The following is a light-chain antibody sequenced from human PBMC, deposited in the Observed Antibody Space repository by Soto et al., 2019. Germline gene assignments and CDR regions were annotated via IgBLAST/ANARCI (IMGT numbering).Light chain of an antibody. J-gene: IGKJ4*01. CDR3: QQHANYPIT. CDR1: RNIGSW. CDR2: KAS. Sequence: DIHMTQSXSTLSASIGDRVTITCRASRNIGSWLAWYQQKAGKAPNLLIYKASTSETGVPSRFSGSASGTEFTLTISSLQPDDFATYYCQQHANYPITFGGGTKVDIK. V-gene: IGKV1-5*03.